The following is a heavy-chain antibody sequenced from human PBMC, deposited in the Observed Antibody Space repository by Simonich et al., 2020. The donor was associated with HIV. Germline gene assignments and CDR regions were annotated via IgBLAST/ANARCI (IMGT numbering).Heavy chain of an antibody. V-gene: IGHV1-3*01. J-gene: IGHJ5*02. D-gene: IGHD3-22*01. Sequence: QVQLVQSGAEVKKPGASVKVSCKASGYTLTSYAIHWVRQAPGQRLEWMGWINAGNGNTKYSQTFQGRVTVTRDTSANTADMELSSLRSEDTAVYYCARVLAYYDSSGYSGNWFDPWGQGTLVTVSS. CDR2: INAGNGNT. CDR3: ARVLAYYDSSGYSGNWFDP. CDR1: GYTLTSYA.